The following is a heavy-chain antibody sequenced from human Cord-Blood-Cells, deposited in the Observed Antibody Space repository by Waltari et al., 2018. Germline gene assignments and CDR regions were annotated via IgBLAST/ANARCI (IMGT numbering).Heavy chain of an antibody. CDR2: MNPNSGNT. CDR3: ARGGVVVVPAAKLNAFDI. CDR1: GYTFTSYD. D-gene: IGHD2-2*01. J-gene: IGHJ3*02. V-gene: IGHV1-8*03. Sequence: QVQLVQSGAEVKKPGASVKVSCKASGYTFTSYDINCVRQATGQGLEWMGWMNPNSGNTGYAQKFQGRVTITMSTSISTAYMELSSLRSEDTAVYDCARGGVVVVPAAKLNAFDIWGQGTMVTVSS.